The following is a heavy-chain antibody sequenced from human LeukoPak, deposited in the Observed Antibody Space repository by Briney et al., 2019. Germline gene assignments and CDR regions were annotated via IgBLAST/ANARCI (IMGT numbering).Heavy chain of an antibody. CDR2: IYPGDSDT. J-gene: IGHJ4*02. V-gene: IGHV5-51*01. CDR1: GYTFTNYW. CDR3: ARRDYGGLSHYFDY. Sequence: GESLKISCKGSGYTFTNYWIAWVRQMPGKGLEWMGIIYPGDSDTRYSPSFQGQVTISADKSISIAYLQWSSLRASDTAMYYCARRDYGGLSHYFDYWGQGAPVTVSS. D-gene: IGHD4-23*01.